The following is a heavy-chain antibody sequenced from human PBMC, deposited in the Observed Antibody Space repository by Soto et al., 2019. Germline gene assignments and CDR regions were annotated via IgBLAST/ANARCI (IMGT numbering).Heavy chain of an antibody. J-gene: IGHJ4*02. Sequence: GGSLRLSCAAAEFTFSNYAMSWVRQAPGKGLEWVSAISYGGGTTYYADSVKGRFTISRDNSKNTLYLQMNSLRAEDTAVYYCAKXPGYYYDSTGYHFDYWGQGTLVTVSS. CDR3: AKXPGYYYDSTGYHFDY. CDR2: ISYGGGTT. CDR1: EFTFSNYA. D-gene: IGHD3-22*01. V-gene: IGHV3-23*01.